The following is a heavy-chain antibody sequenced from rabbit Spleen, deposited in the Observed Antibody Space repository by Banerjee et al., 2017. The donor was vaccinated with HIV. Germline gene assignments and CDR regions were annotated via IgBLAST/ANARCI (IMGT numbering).Heavy chain of an antibody. D-gene: IGHD7-1*01. CDR3: ARGAWSTDCMNL. J-gene: IGHJ4*01. CDR1: GFSFSSDYY. CDR2: IDAGASGST. V-gene: IGHV1S40*01. Sequence: QSLEESGGDLVKPGASLTLTCTASGFSFSSDYYICWVRQAPGKGLEWIGCIDAGASGSTYYASWAKGRFTISKISSTTVTLQMTSLTAADTATYFCARGAWSTDCMNLWGQGTLVTVS.